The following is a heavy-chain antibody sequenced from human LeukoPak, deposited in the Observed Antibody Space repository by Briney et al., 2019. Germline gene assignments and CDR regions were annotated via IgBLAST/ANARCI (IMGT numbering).Heavy chain of an antibody. Sequence: ASVKVSCKASGYTFTSYAMHWVRQAPGQRLEWMGWSNAGNGNTKYSQEFQGRVTITRDTSASTAYMELSSLRSEDMAVYYCAKVTIAVAADLGYFDYWGQGTLVTVSS. J-gene: IGHJ4*02. CDR1: GYTFTSYA. V-gene: IGHV1-3*02. CDR3: AKVTIAVAADLGYFDY. D-gene: IGHD6-19*01. CDR2: SNAGNGNT.